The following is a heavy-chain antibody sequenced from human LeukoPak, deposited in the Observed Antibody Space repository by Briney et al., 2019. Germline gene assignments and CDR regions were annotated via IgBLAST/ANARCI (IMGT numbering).Heavy chain of an antibody. V-gene: IGHV3-43*02. CDR3: ATWAFYHGLDV. CDR1: GFNFDMYA. J-gene: IGHJ6*02. CDR2: ISADGTT. Sequence: GSLRLSCTASGFNFDMYAMHWVRQRPGKGLEWVAVISADGTTDHADSVKGRFTVSRDNSKESLFLQMSSLRDEDTALYYCATWAFYHGLDVWGQGTTVTVSS. D-gene: IGHD1-26*01.